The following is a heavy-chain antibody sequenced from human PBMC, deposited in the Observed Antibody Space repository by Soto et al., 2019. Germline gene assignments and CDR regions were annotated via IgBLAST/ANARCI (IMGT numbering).Heavy chain of an antibody. CDR3: ARDHFSDYYDSSGYPYYYYYGMDV. CDR1: GGSISSGGYY. CDR2: IYYSGST. V-gene: IGHV4-31*03. D-gene: IGHD3-22*01. Sequence: SETLSLTCTVSGGSISSGGYYWSWIRQHPGKGLEWIGYIYYSGSTYYNPSLKSRVTISVDTSKNQFSLKLSSVTAADTAVYYCARDHFSDYYDSSGYPYYYYYGMDVWGQGTTVTVSS. J-gene: IGHJ6*02.